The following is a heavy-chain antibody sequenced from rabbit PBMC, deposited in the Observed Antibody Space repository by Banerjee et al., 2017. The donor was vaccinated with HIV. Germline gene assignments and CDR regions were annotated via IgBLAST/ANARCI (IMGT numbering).Heavy chain of an antibody. Sequence: QLEESGGDLVKPEGSLTLTCTASGFSFSSYGVSWVRQAPGKGLEWIGIIYVGKGSTDYASWVNGRFTISSDNAQNTVDLQMNSLTAADTATYFCVRAGVYAGSSSYTGFDFNLWGPGTLVTVS. CDR2: IYVGKGST. CDR1: GFSFSSYG. V-gene: IGHV1S7*01. D-gene: IGHD8-1*01. J-gene: IGHJ4*01. CDR3: VRAGVYAGSSSYTGFDFNL.